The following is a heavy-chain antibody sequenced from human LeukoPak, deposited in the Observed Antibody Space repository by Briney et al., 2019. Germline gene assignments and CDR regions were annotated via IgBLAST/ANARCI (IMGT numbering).Heavy chain of an antibody. CDR3: ARDQEAFDY. Sequence: ASVKVSCKASGYSFTSNYTHWVRQAPGQGLEWMGMIYPRDGSTSYAQKFQVRVTVTRDTSTSTVHMELSGLRSEDTAVYYCARDQEAFDYWGQGTLVTVSS. J-gene: IGHJ4*02. CDR2: IYPRDGST. CDR1: GYSFTSNY. V-gene: IGHV1-46*01.